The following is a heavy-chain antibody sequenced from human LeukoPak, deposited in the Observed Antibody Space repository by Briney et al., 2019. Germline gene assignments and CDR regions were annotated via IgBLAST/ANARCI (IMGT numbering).Heavy chain of an antibody. Sequence: GGSLRLSCTASGFTFSDFWMTWVRQPLERGLEWVAHINQDGSEKYSVDSVRGRFTISRDNVKNSLFLQINILRAEDTAVYYCARSGMAVAATPWDWGQGTLVTVSS. V-gene: IGHV3-7*05. D-gene: IGHD6-19*01. J-gene: IGHJ1*01. CDR3: ARSGMAVAATPWD. CDR2: INQDGSEK. CDR1: GFTFSDFW.